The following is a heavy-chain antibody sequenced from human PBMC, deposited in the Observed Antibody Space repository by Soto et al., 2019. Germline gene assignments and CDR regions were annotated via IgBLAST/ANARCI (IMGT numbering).Heavy chain of an antibody. CDR1: GFTSSSYG. D-gene: IGHD6-19*01. Sequence: GGSLRFSCAASGFTSSSYGMHWVRQAPGKGLEWVAVISYDGSNKYYADSVKGRFTISRDNSKNTLYLQMNSLRAEDTAVYYCAKDEVSGSGWPNYYYYGKDVWGQGNTVTVSS. CDR2: ISYDGSNK. CDR3: AKDEVSGSGWPNYYYYGKDV. J-gene: IGHJ6*02. V-gene: IGHV3-30*18.